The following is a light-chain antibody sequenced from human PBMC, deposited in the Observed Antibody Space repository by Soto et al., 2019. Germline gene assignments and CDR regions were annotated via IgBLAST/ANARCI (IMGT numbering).Light chain of an antibody. Sequence: EIVLTQSPGSLSLSPGEGSTLSCRASQNIISNLAWYQQKPGQSPRLLIYGAFTRATGIPARSSGSGSGTEFTLTISSLQSEDFEVYYCQQYNNWPITFGQGTRLEIK. CDR3: QQYNNWPIT. J-gene: IGKJ5*01. CDR2: GAF. CDR1: QNIISN. V-gene: IGKV3-15*01.